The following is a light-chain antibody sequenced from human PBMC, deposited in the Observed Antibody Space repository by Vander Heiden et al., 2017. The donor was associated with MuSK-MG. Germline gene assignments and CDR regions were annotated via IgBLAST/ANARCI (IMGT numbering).Light chain of an antibody. V-gene: IGLV3-25*03. J-gene: IGLJ2*01. CDR2: KDS. Sequence: SYELTQPPSVSVSPGQTARITCSGDALPKQYAYWYQQKPGQAPVLVIYKDSERPSGIPERFYGSSSGTTVTLTISGVQAEDEADYYCQSADSSGTYVVFGGGTKLTVL. CDR3: QSADSSGTYVV. CDR1: ALPKQY.